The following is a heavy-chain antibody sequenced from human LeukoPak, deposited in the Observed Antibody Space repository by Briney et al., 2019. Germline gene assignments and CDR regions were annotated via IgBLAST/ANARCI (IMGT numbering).Heavy chain of an antibody. Sequence: SETLSLTCTVSGGSITTYYWSWIRQPPGKGLEWIGYIYDSGSTNYNPSLESRVTISVDTSKNQFSLKLSSVTAADTAVYYCARDRGVRVFDIWGQGTMVTVSS. CDR1: GGSITTYY. CDR2: IYDSGST. CDR3: ARDRGVRVFDI. D-gene: IGHD3-10*01. J-gene: IGHJ3*02. V-gene: IGHV4-59*01.